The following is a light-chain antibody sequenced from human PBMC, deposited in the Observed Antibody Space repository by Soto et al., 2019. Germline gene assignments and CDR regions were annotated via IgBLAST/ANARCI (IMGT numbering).Light chain of an antibody. CDR2: GAS. V-gene: IGKV3-15*01. J-gene: IGKJ1*01. CDR1: QSVSSN. Sequence: EIVMTQSPATLSGSPGERVTRSCRASQSVSSNLAWYQQKPGQAPRLLIYGASTRATGIPARFSGSGSGTEFTLTISSLQSEDFAVYYCQQYNDWPRTFGQGTKVEIK. CDR3: QQYNDWPRT.